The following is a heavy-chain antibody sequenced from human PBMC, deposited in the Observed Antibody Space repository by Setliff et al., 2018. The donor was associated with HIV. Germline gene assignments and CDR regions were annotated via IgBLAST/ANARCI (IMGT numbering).Heavy chain of an antibody. V-gene: IGHV4-61*02. J-gene: IGHJ4*02. CDR1: GGSISTGVYY. CDR3: ARVYSRSWFFFDH. D-gene: IGHD6-13*01. CDR2: ISPSGSP. Sequence: SETLSLTCTVSGGSISTGVYYWSWIRQPADKALEWIGRISPSGSPNYNPSLESRVTLSIDTSNNQFSLKLTSVTAADTAVYYCARVYSRSWFFFDHWGQGILVTVSS.